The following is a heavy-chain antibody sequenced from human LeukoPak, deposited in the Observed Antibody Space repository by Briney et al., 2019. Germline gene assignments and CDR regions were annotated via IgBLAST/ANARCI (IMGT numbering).Heavy chain of an antibody. Sequence: GGSLRLSCAASGFTFSSYAMSWVRQAPGKGLEWVSAISGSGGSTYYADSVKGRFTISRDNSKNTLYLQMNSLRAEDTAVYYCAKSSRSQGDYYMDVWGKGTTVTVSS. CDR3: AKSSRSQGDYYMDV. CDR2: ISGSGGST. D-gene: IGHD3-16*01. CDR1: GFTFSSYA. J-gene: IGHJ6*03. V-gene: IGHV3-23*01.